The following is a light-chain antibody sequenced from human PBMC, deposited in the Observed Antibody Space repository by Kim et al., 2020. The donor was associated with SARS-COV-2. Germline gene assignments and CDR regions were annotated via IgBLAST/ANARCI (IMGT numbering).Light chain of an antibody. CDR3: QQYNSYPLT. J-gene: IGKJ1*01. CDR2: AAS. CDR1: QGISSY. V-gene: IGKV1-9*01. Sequence: DIQMTQSPSSLSASVGDRVTITCRASQGISSYLAWYQQKPGKAPKLLIYAASTLQSGVPSRFSGSGSGTEFTLTISSLQPEDFATYYCQQYNSYPLTFGRGTKVDIK.